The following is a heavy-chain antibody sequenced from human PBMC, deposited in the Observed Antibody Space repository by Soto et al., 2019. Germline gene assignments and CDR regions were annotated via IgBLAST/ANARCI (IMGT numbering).Heavy chain of an antibody. CDR2: IYPGDSDT. CDR1: GYSFTSYW. Sequence: PGESLKISCKGSGYSFTSYWIGWVRQMPGKGLEWMGIIYPGDSDTRYSPSFQGQVTISADKSISTAYLQWSSLKASDTAMYYCARHVAPRVVEEQLVSDYFDYWGQGTLVTVSS. V-gene: IGHV5-51*01. CDR3: ARHVAPRVVEEQLVSDYFDY. J-gene: IGHJ4*02. D-gene: IGHD6-6*01.